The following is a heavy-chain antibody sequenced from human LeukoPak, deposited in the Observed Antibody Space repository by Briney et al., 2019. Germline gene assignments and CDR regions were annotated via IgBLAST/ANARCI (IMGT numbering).Heavy chain of an antibody. Sequence: GGSLRLACAASGFTFSSYEMNWVSQAQGKGLEWVSYISSSGSTKYYADSVEGRFTISRDNAKNSLYLQMNSRRAEDTAVYYCARGQAASFDYWGQGTLVTVSS. CDR2: ISSSGSTK. CDR1: GFTFSSYE. CDR3: ARGQAASFDY. J-gene: IGHJ4*02. D-gene: IGHD2-15*01. V-gene: IGHV3-48*03.